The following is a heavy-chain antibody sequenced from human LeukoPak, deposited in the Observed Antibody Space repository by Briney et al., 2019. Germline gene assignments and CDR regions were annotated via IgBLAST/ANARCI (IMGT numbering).Heavy chain of an antibody. CDR1: GFTVSSNY. CDR2: IYSGGST. Sequence: GGSLRLSCAASGFTVSSNYMSWVRQAPGKGLEWVSVIYSGGSTYYADSVKGRFTISRDNSKNTLYLQMNSLRAEDTAVYYCARDTRRIQLSSFEPWGQGTLVTVSS. D-gene: IGHD5-18*01. CDR3: ARDTRRIQLSSFEP. J-gene: IGHJ5*02. V-gene: IGHV3-66*02.